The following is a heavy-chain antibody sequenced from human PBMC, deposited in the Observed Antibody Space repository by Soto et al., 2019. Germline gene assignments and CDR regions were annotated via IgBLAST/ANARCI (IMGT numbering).Heavy chain of an antibody. D-gene: IGHD4-4*01. V-gene: IGHV5-10-1*01. CDR1: GYSFTTYW. J-gene: IGHJ6*02. CDR2: IDPGGSDT. CDR3: ARVGHDYSNSGMDV. Sequence: PGGSLKISCTASGYSFTTYWINWVRQMPGKGLVWMGKIDPGGSDTTYSPSFQGHVTISADKSTTTAYLQWSSLKASDTAMYYCARVGHDYSNSGMDVWGQGTTVTVSS.